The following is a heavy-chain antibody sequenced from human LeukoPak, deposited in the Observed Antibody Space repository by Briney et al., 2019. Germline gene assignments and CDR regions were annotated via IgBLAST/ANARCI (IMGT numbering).Heavy chain of an antibody. V-gene: IGHV1-2*02. CDR3: ARIRDGYNDAYDI. CDR2: INPNSGGT. J-gene: IGHJ3*02. Sequence: ASVKVSCKASGYTFTGYYIHWVRQAPGQGLEWMGWINPNSGGTNYAQKFQGRVTMTRDTSARTVYMELSSLRSEDTAIYYCARIRDGYNDAYDIWGQGTVVTVPS. CDR1: GYTFTGYY. D-gene: IGHD5-24*01.